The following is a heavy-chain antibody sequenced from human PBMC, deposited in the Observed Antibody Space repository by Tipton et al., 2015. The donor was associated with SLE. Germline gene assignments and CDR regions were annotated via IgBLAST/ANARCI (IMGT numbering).Heavy chain of an antibody. V-gene: IGHV3-15*01. D-gene: IGHD3-16*01. CDR3: TTDWVASLFCDY. CDR2: IKTSSEGGTT. J-gene: IGHJ4*02. CDR1: GFTFSNAW. Sequence: SLRLSCVASGFTFSNAWMIWVRQAPGKGLEWVGRIKTSSEGGTTQYAPPVRGRFTISRDDSKNTIYLQMNSLKTEDTAVYYCTTDWVASLFCDYWGQGTLVTVSS.